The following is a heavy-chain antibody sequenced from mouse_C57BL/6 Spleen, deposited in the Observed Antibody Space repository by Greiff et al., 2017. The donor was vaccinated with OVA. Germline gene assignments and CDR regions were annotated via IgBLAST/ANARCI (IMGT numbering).Heavy chain of an antibody. Sequence: QVQLQQSGAELVRPGTSVKVSCTASGYAFTNYLIEWVKQRPGQGLEWIGVINPGSGGTNYNEKFKGKVTLTADKSSSTAYMQLSSLTSEDSAVYFCARWGGNYLDYWGQGTTLTVSS. D-gene: IGHD1-1*02. CDR2: INPGSGGT. CDR3: ARWGGNYLDY. V-gene: IGHV1-54*01. J-gene: IGHJ2*01. CDR1: GYAFTNYL.